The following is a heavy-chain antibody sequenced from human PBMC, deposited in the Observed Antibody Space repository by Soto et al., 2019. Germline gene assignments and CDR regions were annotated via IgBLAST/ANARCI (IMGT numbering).Heavy chain of an antibody. J-gene: IGHJ4*02. D-gene: IGHD6-19*01. CDR2: IRSRANSYAT. V-gene: IGHV3-73*01. CDR3: TCPYSSAWYEKDS. Sequence: EVQLVESGGGLVQPGGSLKLSCAASGFTFSGSAIHWVRQASGKGLEWVGRIRSRANSYATAYAASVKGRFTISRDDSKNTAYLQMDSLKTEDTAVYYCTCPYSSAWYEKDSWGQGTLVTVSS. CDR1: GFTFSGSA.